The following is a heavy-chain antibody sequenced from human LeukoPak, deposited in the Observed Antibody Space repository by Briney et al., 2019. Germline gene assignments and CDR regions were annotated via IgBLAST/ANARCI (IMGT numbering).Heavy chain of an antibody. Sequence: GGSLRLSCAASGFTFSTYAMSWVRQAPGKGLEWVSSISSSSTYIYYADSVKGRFTISRDNAKNSLYLQMNSLRAEDTAVYYCARDRSRGLLDAFDIWGQGTMVTVSS. CDR2: ISSSSTYI. CDR3: ARDRSRGLLDAFDI. CDR1: GFTFSTYA. V-gene: IGHV3-21*01. D-gene: IGHD3-10*01. J-gene: IGHJ3*02.